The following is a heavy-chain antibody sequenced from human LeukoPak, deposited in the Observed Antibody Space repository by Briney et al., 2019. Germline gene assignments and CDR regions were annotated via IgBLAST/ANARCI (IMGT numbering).Heavy chain of an antibody. D-gene: IGHD3-10*01. Sequence: ASVKVSCKVSGYTLTELSMHWVRQAPGKGLEWMGGFDPEDGETIYAQKFQGRVTMTEDTSTDTAYMELSSLRSEDTAVYYCATATRRLWFDPAAHYYFDYWGQGTLVTVSS. V-gene: IGHV1-24*01. J-gene: IGHJ4*02. CDR2: FDPEDGET. CDR1: GYTLTELS. CDR3: ATATRRLWFDPAAHYYFDY.